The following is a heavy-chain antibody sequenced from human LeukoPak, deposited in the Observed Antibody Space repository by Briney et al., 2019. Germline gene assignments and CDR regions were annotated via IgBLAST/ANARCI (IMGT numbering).Heavy chain of an antibody. J-gene: IGHJ4*02. V-gene: IGHV4-38-2*02. CDR1: GYSIINSYY. D-gene: IGHD3-9*01. CDR2: ISHTGGT. CDR3: ARDAQPYYDNTYGYYFEY. Sequence: PSETLSLTCAVSGYSIINSYYWGWIWQPPGKRLEWIGRISHTGGTYYNPSPKSRVTISIDTSKNQFSLNLSSVTAADTAVYYCARDAQPYYDNTYGYYFEYWGQGILVTVSS.